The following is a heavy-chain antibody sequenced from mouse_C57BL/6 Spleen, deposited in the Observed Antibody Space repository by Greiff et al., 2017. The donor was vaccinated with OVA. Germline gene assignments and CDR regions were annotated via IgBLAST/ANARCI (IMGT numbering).Heavy chain of an antibody. J-gene: IGHJ4*01. D-gene: IGHD2-4*01. Sequence: VKLMESGGGLVKPGGSLKLSCAASGFTFSSYAMSWVRQTPEKRLEWVAPISDGGSYTYYPDNVKGRVTISSDNAKYNLYRRRSHLKSEDTAMYYFAKGDYDRNYYAMDYWGQGTSVTVSS. CDR1: GFTFSSYA. CDR2: ISDGGSYT. V-gene: IGHV5-4*03. CDR3: AKGDYDRNYYAMDY.